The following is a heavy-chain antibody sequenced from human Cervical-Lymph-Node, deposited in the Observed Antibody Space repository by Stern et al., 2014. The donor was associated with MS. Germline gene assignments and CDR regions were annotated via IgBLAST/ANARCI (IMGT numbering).Heavy chain of an antibody. V-gene: IGHV3-7*01. Sequence: EVHLVESGGGLVQPGGSLRLSCAASGFIFSSYWMSWVRQAPGKGLEWVANIKRDGSEQYYVDSVKGRFTISRDNAKNSLYLQINSLRVEDTAVYYCARHGGYNFDYWGQGSLVTVSS. J-gene: IGHJ4*02. CDR2: IKRDGSEQ. CDR3: ARHGGYNFDY. CDR1: GFIFSSYW. D-gene: IGHD5-12*01.